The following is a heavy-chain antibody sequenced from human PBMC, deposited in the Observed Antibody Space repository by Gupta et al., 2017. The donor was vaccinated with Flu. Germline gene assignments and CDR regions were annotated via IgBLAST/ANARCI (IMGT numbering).Heavy chain of an antibody. CDR1: GVTFSDYA. V-gene: IGHV1-69*01. CDR2: VIPVVSPT. CDR3: ARKAGGHCSGDSCYSFDY. Sequence: QVQLVQSGAEAKKPGSSVKVSCQAYGVTFSDYANNWVRQAPGQVLEWMGGVIPVVSPTIYAQRFQGRVKITADESTSTAYMALSSLTADDRAFYCCARKAGGHCSGDSCYSFDYWGQGTRVTVSS. D-gene: IGHD2-15*01. J-gene: IGHJ4*02.